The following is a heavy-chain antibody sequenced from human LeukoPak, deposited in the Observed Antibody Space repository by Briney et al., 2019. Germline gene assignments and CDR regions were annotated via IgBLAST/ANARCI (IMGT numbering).Heavy chain of an antibody. V-gene: IGHV3-48*02. CDR1: GFTFSSYS. Sequence: PGGSLRLSCAASGFTFSSYSMNWVRQAPGKGLEWVSYISSSSTTIYYADSVKGRFNISRDNAKNSLYLQMNSLRDEDTAVYYCARDPRGAGSRYLDYWGQGTLVSVSS. CDR2: ISSSSTTI. CDR3: ARDPRGAGSRYLDY. J-gene: IGHJ4*02. D-gene: IGHD2-15*01.